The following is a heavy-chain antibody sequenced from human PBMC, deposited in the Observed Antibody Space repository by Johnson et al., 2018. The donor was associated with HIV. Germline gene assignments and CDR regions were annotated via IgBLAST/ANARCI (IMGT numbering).Heavy chain of an antibody. V-gene: IGHV3-30*18. J-gene: IGHJ3*02. CDR3: AKPPSMGADAFDI. D-gene: IGHD3-16*01. CDR1: GFTFSSYG. CDR2: ISYDEIDK. Sequence: VQLVESGGGVVQPGRSLRLSCAASGFTFSSYGMHWVRQAPGKGLEWVAVISYDEIDKYFADSVKGRFNISRDNSKNTLYLQMNSVRPEDAAVYYCAKPPSMGADAFDIWGQGTMVTVSS.